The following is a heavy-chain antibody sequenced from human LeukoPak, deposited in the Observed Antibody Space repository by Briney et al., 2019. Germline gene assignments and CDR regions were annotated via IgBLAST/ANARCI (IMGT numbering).Heavy chain of an antibody. V-gene: IGHV1-46*01. D-gene: IGHD3-16*01. CDR3: AGLPGFGFDI. J-gene: IGHJ3*02. CDR2: INPSGGST. Sequence: GASVTVSCMPSVYTFTSYYMHWVRQAPGQGLEGMGIINPSGGSTSYAQKFQGRVTMTRDTSTSTVYMQLSSLRSKDTAVFYCAGLPGFGFDIGGQGTMVTVSS. CDR1: VYTFTSYY.